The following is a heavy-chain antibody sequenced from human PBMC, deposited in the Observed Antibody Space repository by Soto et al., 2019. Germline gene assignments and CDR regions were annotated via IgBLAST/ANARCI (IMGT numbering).Heavy chain of an antibody. J-gene: IGHJ4*02. D-gene: IGHD5-18*01. Sequence: PSETLSLTCAVYGGSFSGYYWSWIRQPPGKGLEWIGEINHSGSTNYNPSLKSRVTISVDTSKNQFSLKLSSVTAADTAVYYCARGRVGYSYATNFDYWGQGTLVTVSS. CDR2: INHSGST. V-gene: IGHV4-34*01. CDR1: GGSFSGYY. CDR3: ARGRVGYSYATNFDY.